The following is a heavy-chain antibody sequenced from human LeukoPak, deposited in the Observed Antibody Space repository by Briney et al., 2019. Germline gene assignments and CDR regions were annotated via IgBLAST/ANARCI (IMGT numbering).Heavy chain of an antibody. J-gene: IGHJ4*02. CDR2: ISSSGSTI. D-gene: IGHD3-9*01. CDR1: GFTFSDYY. CDR3: ASYYDILTGHSLFDY. V-gene: IGHV3-11*01. Sequence: KSGGSLRLSCAAPGFTFSDYYMSWIRQAPGKGLEWVSYISSSGSTIYYADSVKGRFTISRDNAKNSLYLQMNSLRAEDTAVYYCASYYDILTGHSLFDYWGQGTLVTVSS.